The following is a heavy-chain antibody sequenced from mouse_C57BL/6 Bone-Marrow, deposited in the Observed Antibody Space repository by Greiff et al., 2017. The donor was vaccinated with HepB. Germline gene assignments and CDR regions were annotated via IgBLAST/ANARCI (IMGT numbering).Heavy chain of an antibody. D-gene: IGHD2-4*01. CDR3: AREGDYDGYYFDY. V-gene: IGHV3-6*01. CDR2: ISYDGSN. CDR1: GYSITSGYY. J-gene: IGHJ2*01. Sequence: EVQLQQSGPGLVKPSQSLSLTCSVTGYSITSGYYWNWIRQFPGNILEWMGYISYDGSNNYNPSLKNRISITRDTSKNQFFLKFNSVTTEDAATYYCAREGDYDGYYFDYWGQGTTLTVSS.